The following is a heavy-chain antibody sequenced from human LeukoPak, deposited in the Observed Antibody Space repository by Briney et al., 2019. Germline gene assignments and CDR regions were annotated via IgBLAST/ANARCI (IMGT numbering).Heavy chain of an antibody. D-gene: IGHD6-13*01. CDR2: ISGSGGST. CDR3: AKATGTGYSSSWYYYYGMDV. CDR1: GFTFSSYA. Sequence: GGSLRLSCAASGFTFSSYAMSWVRQAPGKGLEWVSAISGSGGSTYYADSVKGRFTISRDNSKNTLYLQMNSLRAEDTAVYYCAKATGTGYSSSWYYYYGMDVWGQGTTVTVSS. V-gene: IGHV3-23*01. J-gene: IGHJ6*02.